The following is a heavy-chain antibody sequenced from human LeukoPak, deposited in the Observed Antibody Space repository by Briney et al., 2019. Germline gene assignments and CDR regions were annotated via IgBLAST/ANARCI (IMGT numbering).Heavy chain of an antibody. J-gene: IGHJ4*02. V-gene: IGHV3-74*01. D-gene: IGHD5-24*01. CDR2: INIDGSTT. CDR3: ISDHHGHDDY. Sequence: GVSLRLSCAASGSTFSSYSMNWVRQAPGKGLEWVSRINIDGSTTTYADSVKGRFTISRDNAKNTLSLQMNSLRAEDTAVYYCISDHHGHDDYWGQGTLVAASS. CDR1: GSTFSSYS.